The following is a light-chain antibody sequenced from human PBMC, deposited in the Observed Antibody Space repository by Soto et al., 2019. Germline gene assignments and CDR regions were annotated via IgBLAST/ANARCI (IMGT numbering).Light chain of an antibody. V-gene: IGLV2-14*01. Sequence: QSALTQPASVSGSPGQSITISCTGSTSDVGAYNYVSWYKHHPGQAPQLMIYEVSNRPSGVSNRFSGSKSGNTASLTISGLQADDEGDYYCSPKTSSSSPFVFGTGTKVTVL. J-gene: IGLJ1*01. CDR3: SPKTSSSSPFV. CDR1: TSDVGAYNY. CDR2: EVS.